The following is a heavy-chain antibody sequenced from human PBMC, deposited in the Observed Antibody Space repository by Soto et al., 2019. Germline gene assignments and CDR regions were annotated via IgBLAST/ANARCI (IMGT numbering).Heavy chain of an antibody. CDR1: GFTFSTYA. D-gene: IGHD6-19*01. J-gene: IGHJ4*02. Sequence: EVQLLESEGGLVQRGGSLRLSCAASGFTFSTYAMNWVRQAPGKGLEWVSGISGSGDSTYYADSVKGRFTVSRGNSKNKLYLQMDSLRGEEQAVFYCAKEKSSGWSLDYWGQGTLVTVSS. CDR3: AKEKSSGWSLDY. CDR2: ISGSGDST. V-gene: IGHV3-23*01.